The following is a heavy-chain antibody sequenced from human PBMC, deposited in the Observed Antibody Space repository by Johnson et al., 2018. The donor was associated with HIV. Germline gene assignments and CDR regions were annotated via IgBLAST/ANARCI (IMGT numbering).Heavy chain of an antibody. CDR3: AGGQLLADDVFNI. Sequence: QVLLVESGGGLVKPGGSLRLSCAASGFTFSDYYMSWIRQAPGKGLEWVSYISSSGGTIYYADSVKGRFTISRDNAKNSLYLQMNRLRADDTAVYYCAGGQLLADDVFNIWGQGTMVTVSS. D-gene: IGHD3-10*01. V-gene: IGHV3-11*04. J-gene: IGHJ3*02. CDR2: ISSSGGTI. CDR1: GFTFSDYY.